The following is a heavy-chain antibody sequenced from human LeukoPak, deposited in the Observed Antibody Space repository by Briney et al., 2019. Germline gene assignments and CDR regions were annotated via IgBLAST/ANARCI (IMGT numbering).Heavy chain of an antibody. J-gene: IGHJ3*02. Sequence: GESLRISCKGSGYRFTSYWISWVRQMPGKGLEWMGKIDPSDSYTNYSPSFQGHVTVSADKSISTAYLQWSSLQASDTAMYYCARHCSGGSCYFPYGFDSWGQGSMVTVSS. V-gene: IGHV5-10-1*01. CDR2: IDPSDSYT. CDR1: GYRFTSYW. D-gene: IGHD2-15*01. CDR3: ARHCSGGSCYFPYGFDS.